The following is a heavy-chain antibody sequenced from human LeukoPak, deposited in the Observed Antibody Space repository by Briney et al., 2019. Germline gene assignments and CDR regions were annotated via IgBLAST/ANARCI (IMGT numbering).Heavy chain of an antibody. CDR1: GYTLTGLS. D-gene: IGHD3-22*01. CDR2: FDPEDGET. J-gene: IGHJ3*02. V-gene: IGHV1-24*01. CDR3: ATSNYYDSSGYYREGAFDI. Sequence: ASVKVSCKVSGYTLTGLSMHWVRQAPGKGLEWMGGFDPEDGETIYAQKFQGRVTMTEDTSTDTAYMELSSLRSEDTAVYYCATSNYYDSSGYYREGAFDIWGQGTMVTVSS.